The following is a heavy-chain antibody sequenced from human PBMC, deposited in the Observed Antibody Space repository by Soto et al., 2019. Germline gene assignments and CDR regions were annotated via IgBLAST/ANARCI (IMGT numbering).Heavy chain of an antibody. D-gene: IGHD3-16*01. Sequence: EVQLLESGGGLVQPGGPLRLSCAASGFAFSSYDMTWVRQAPGKGLEWVSTISKSGATPYYADSVRGRFTISRDNSKNALHLQMHSLRAEDTALYYCAKNQWGNVFDIWGQGTMLTVSS. V-gene: IGHV3-23*01. CDR2: ISKSGATP. J-gene: IGHJ3*02. CDR3: AKNQWGNVFDI. CDR1: GFAFSSYD.